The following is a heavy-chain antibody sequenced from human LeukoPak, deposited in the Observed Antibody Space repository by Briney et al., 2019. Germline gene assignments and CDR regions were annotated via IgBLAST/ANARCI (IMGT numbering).Heavy chain of an antibody. D-gene: IGHD3-3*01. J-gene: IGHJ3*02. CDR1: GFTFSSYA. V-gene: IGHV3-23*01. CDR2: ISGSGGST. Sequence: GGSLRLSCAASGFTFSSYAMSWVRQAPGKGLEWVSAISGSGGSTYYADSVKGRFTISRGNSKNTLYLQMNSLRAEDTAVYHCAKGGITIFGVVMGAFDIWGQGTMVTVSS. CDR3: AKGGITIFGVVMGAFDI.